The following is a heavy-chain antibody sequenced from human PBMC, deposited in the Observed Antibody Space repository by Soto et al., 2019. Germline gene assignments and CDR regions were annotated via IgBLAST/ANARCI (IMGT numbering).Heavy chain of an antibody. CDR3: ARDRDWFDP. J-gene: IGHJ5*02. V-gene: IGHV1-69*01. D-gene: IGHD3-10*01. CDR1: GGTFSSYA. CDR2: IIPIFGTA. Sequence: QVQLVQSGAEVKKPGSSVTVSCTSSGGTFSSYAISWVRQAPGQGLEWMGGIIPIFGTANYAQKFQGRVTITADESTSTAYMELSSLRSEDTAVYYCARDRDWFDPWFQGTLVTVAS.